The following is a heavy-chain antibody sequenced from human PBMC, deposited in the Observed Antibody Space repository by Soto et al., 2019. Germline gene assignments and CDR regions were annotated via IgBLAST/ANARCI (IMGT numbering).Heavy chain of an antibody. J-gene: IGHJ5*02. Sequence: QPHLQPSGPGLVNPSETLSLTCSVSGASMTSSIYYWAWIRQAPGKGLEWIGSLNYGGTTYHSPSLEGRVTMSVDTSKKEFSLNVISVTAADTAIYYCARPSYFDGAGYYLGSFDPWGQGTLVTVSS. V-gene: IGHV4-39*01. CDR1: GASMTSSIYY. CDR2: LNYGGTT. D-gene: IGHD3-22*01. CDR3: ARPSYFDGAGYYLGSFDP.